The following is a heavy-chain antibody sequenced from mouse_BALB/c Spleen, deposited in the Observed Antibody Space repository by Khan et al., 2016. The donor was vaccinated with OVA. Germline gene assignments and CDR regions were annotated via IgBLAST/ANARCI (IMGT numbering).Heavy chain of an antibody. D-gene: IGHD2-10*01. J-gene: IGHJ3*01. CDR3: ARAYFGNYEFAY. V-gene: IGHV1S132*01. Sequence: QVRLQQSGAELVKPGASVKLSCKTSGYTFTSYWIQWVKQRPGQGLGWIGEIFPGTGTTYYNENFKGKATRTVDTSSTTAFMQLSSLTSEDSAFYFCARAYFGNYEFAYWGQGTLVTVSA. CDR1: GYTFTSYW. CDR2: IFPGTGTT.